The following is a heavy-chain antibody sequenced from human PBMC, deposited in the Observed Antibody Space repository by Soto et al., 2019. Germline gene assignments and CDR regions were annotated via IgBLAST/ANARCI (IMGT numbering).Heavy chain of an antibody. D-gene: IGHD6-13*01. CDR2: IYYSGST. J-gene: IGHJ2*01. CDR1: GGSVSTGVHY. CDR3: ARGYYTSWYWFDR. V-gene: IGHV4-61*08. Sequence: QVQLQESGPGLVKPSETLSLTCTVSVSGGSVSTGVHYLSWIRQPPGKGLEWIGYIYYSGSTNYNPSLKSRVTITVDTSKNQFSLKLTSVTDADTAVYYCARGYYTSWYWFDRWGRGTLVTVSS.